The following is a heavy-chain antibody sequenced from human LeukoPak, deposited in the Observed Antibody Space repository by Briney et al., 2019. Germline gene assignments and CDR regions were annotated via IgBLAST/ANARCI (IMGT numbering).Heavy chain of an antibody. Sequence: PGGSLRLSCAASGFTFNYYSMNWVRQAPGKGLEWASYISSDSDTVFYADSVMGRFTISRDNGQNSLYLQMNSLRAEDTAVYFCARDKVRVGVGAFDYWGQGTLVTVSS. CDR3: ARDKVRVGVGAFDY. V-gene: IGHV3-48*01. D-gene: IGHD3-3*01. CDR1: GFTFNYYS. J-gene: IGHJ4*02. CDR2: ISSDSDTV.